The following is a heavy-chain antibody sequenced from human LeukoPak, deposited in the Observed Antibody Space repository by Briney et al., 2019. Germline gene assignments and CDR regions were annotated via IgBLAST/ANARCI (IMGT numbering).Heavy chain of an antibody. CDR2: IYYSGST. D-gene: IGHD5-18*01. V-gene: IGHV4-59*01. Sequence: PSETLSLTCTVSGGSISSYYWSWIRQPPGKGLEWIGYIYYSGSTNYNPSLKSRVTISVDTSKNQLSLKLSSVPAADTAVYYCARGGYGYGFDPWGQGTLVTVSS. J-gene: IGHJ5*02. CDR3: ARGGYGYGFDP. CDR1: GGSISSYY.